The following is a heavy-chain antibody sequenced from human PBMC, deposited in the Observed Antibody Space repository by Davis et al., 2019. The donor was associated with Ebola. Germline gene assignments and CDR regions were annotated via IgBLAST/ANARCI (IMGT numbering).Heavy chain of an antibody. V-gene: IGHV3-72*01. Sequence: GGSLRLSCVASGFTFSDHYMDWVRQAPGKGLEWVGRIRHKARSYTTEYAASVRGRFTISRDDSGNSLYLQMNSLKTEDTAVYYCTRHPDLRWNYVEEDYWGQGTLVTVSS. CDR2: IRHKARSYTT. D-gene: IGHD1-7*01. CDR3: TRHPDLRWNYVEEDY. J-gene: IGHJ4*02. CDR1: GFTFSDHY.